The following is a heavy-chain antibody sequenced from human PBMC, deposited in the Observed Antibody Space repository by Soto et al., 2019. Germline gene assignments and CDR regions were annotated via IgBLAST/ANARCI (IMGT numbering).Heavy chain of an antibody. Sequence: RASVKVSCKASGYTFTSYYMHWVRQAPGQVLEWMGIINPSGGSTSYAQKFQGRVTMTRDTSTSTVYIELSSLRSEDTAVYYCAREGYCSGGSCPGPFDYWGQGTMVTVSS. D-gene: IGHD2-15*01. CDR1: GYTFTSYY. J-gene: IGHJ4*02. V-gene: IGHV1-46*01. CDR2: INPSGGST. CDR3: AREGYCSGGSCPGPFDY.